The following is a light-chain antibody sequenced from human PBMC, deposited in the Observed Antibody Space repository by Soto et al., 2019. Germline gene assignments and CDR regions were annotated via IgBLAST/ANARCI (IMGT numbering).Light chain of an antibody. J-gene: IGLJ1*01. V-gene: IGLV1-40*01. CDR3: QSYDISLHNYV. Sequence: QSVLTQPPAVSGAPGQRVSISCTGSTSNIGAPYDVHWYQHRPGAAPKLLIYGDNNRPSGVPDRFSGSKSGTSASLAITSLQAEDEADYYCQSYDISLHNYVFGTGTKVTVL. CDR2: GDN. CDR1: TSNIGAPYD.